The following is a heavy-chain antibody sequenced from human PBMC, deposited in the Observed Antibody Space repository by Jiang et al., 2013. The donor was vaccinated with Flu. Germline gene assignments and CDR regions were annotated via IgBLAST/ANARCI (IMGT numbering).Heavy chain of an antibody. D-gene: IGHD3-10*02. CDR1: GGSISSYY. CDR3: ARALFGAPVRY. CDR2: IYYSGST. J-gene: IGHJ4*02. Sequence: GSGLVKPSETLSLTCTVSGGSISSYYWSWIRQPPGKGLEWIGYIYYSGSTNYNPSLKSRVTISVDTSKNQFSLKLSSVTAADTAVYYCARALFGAPVRYWGQGTLVTVSS. V-gene: IGHV4-59*01.